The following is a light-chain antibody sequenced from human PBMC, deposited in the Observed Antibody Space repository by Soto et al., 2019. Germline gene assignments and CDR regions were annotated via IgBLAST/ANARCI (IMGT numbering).Light chain of an antibody. CDR1: QSISSY. CDR2: AAS. J-gene: IGKJ5*01. V-gene: IGKV1-39*01. Sequence: DIQMTQSPSSLSSSVGDRVTITSRASQSISSYLNWYQQKPGKAPKLLIYAASSLQSGAPSRFSGSGSGTDFTLTISSLQPEDFATYYCQQSYSTPPTFGQGTRLEIK. CDR3: QQSYSTPPT.